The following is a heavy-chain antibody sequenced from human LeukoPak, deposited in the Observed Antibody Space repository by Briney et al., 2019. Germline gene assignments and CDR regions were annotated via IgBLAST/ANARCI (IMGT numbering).Heavy chain of an antibody. D-gene: IGHD1-26*01. Sequence: GGSLRLSCAASGFTFSSYEVNWVRQAPGKGLEWVSYISSSGSTIYYADSVKGRFTISRDNAKNSLYLQMNSLRAEDTAVYYCAREYGWELPTLNWGQGTLVTVSS. CDR3: AREYGWELPTLN. V-gene: IGHV3-48*03. CDR1: GFTFSSYE. CDR2: ISSSGSTI. J-gene: IGHJ4*02.